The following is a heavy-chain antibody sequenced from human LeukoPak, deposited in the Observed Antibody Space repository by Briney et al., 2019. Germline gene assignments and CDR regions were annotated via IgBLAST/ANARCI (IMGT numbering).Heavy chain of an antibody. CDR2: IIPAFGSV. D-gene: IGHD5-18*01. CDR3: ATRYTS. CDR1: GGTLSSYT. Sequence: SVKVSCKASGGTLSSYTVSWVRQAPGQGLEWMGGIIPAFGSVSYAPRFQGRVTITADESTSTVYMELNSLTSDDTAVYYCATRYTSWGQGTLVTVSS. J-gene: IGHJ4*02. V-gene: IGHV1-69*13.